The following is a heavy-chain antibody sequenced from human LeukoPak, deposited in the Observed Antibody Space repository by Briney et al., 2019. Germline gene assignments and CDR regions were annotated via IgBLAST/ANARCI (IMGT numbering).Heavy chain of an antibody. Sequence: ASVKVSCKASGGTFSSYAISWVRQAPGQGLEWMGGIIPIFGTANYAQKFQGRVTITTDESTSTDYMELSSLRSEDTAVYYCARDSRSSWYRGYYYYYYMDVWGKGTTVTVSS. CDR2: IIPIFGTA. V-gene: IGHV1-69*05. J-gene: IGHJ6*03. CDR3: ARDSRSSWYRGYYYYYYMDV. D-gene: IGHD6-13*01. CDR1: GGTFSSYA.